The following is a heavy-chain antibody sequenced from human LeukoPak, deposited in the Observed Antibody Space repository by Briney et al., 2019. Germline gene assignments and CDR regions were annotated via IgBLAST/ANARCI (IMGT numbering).Heavy chain of an antibody. Sequence: PGRSLRLSCAASGFTFDDYAMHWVRQAPGKGLEWVSGISWNSGSIGYADSVKGRFTISRDNAKNSLYLQMNSLRAEDTALYYCAKSVVVVVAAGTFDYWGQGTLVTVSS. J-gene: IGHJ4*02. D-gene: IGHD2-15*01. CDR2: ISWNSGSI. V-gene: IGHV3-9*01. CDR1: GFTFDDYA. CDR3: AKSVVVVVAAGTFDY.